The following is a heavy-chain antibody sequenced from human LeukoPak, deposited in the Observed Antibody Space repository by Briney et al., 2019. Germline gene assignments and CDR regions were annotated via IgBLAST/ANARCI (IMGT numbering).Heavy chain of an antibody. CDR3: AKGGTAMVTAYFDF. CDR2: IRYDGSNK. D-gene: IGHD5-18*01. J-gene: IGHJ4*02. Sequence: PGGSLRLSCAASGFTFSSYGMHWVRRAPGKGLEWVAFIRYDGSNKYYADSVKGRFTISRDNAKNSLYLQMNSLRAEDMALYYCAKGGTAMVTAYFDFWGQGTLVTVSS. CDR1: GFTFSSYG. V-gene: IGHV3-30*02.